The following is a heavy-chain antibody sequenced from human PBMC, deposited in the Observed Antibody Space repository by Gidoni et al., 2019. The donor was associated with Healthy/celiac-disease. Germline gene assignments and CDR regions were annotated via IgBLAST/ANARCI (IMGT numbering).Heavy chain of an antibody. CDR1: GFTFSSSG. D-gene: IGHD3-16*02. CDR3: ARDDYVWGSYRWTFDY. J-gene: IGHJ4*02. V-gene: IGHV3-33*01. Sequence: QVQLVESGGGVVQPGRSLRLSCAASGFTFSSSGMHWVRQAPGKGLEWVAVIWYDGSNKYYADSVKGRFTISRDNSKNTLYLQMNSLRAEDTAVYYCARDDYVWGSYRWTFDYWGQGTLVTVSS. CDR2: IWYDGSNK.